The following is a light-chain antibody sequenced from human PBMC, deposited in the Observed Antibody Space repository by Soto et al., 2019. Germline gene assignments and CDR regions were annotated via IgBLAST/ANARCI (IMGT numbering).Light chain of an antibody. V-gene: IGKV1-9*01. CDR2: AAS. CDR3: QQLNSYPS. J-gene: IGKJ4*01. CDR1: RGISSY. Sequence: DIQLTQSPSFLSASVGDRVTITCRASRGISSYLAWYQQKPGKAPKLLIYAASTLQSGVPSRFSGSGSGTEFTLTISSLQPEDFATYYCQQLNSYPSFGGGTKVEIK.